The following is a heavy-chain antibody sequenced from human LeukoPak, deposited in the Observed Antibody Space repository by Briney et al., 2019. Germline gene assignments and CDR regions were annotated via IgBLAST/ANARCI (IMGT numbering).Heavy chain of an antibody. CDR2: IYYSGST. V-gene: IGHV4-31*03. Sequence: SETLSLTCTVSGGSISSGGYYWSWIRQHPGKGLEWIGYIYYSGSTYYNPSLKSRVTISVDTSKNQFSLKLSSVTAADTAVYYCARLLHDFWSGYPLGTDVWGQGTTVTVSS. CDR3: ARLLHDFWSGYPLGTDV. CDR1: GGSISSGGYY. J-gene: IGHJ6*02. D-gene: IGHD3-3*01.